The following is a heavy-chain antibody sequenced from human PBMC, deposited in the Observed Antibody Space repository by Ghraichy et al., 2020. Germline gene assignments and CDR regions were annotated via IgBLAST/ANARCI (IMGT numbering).Heavy chain of an antibody. CDR2: IYSGGST. CDR3: ARGDGVGATGYGWYFDL. J-gene: IGHJ2*01. Sequence: GGSLRLSCAASGFTVSSNYMSWVRQALGKGLEWVSVIYSGGSTYYADSVKGRFTISRDNSKNTLYLQMNSLRAEDTAVYYCARGDGVGATGYGWYFDLWGRGTLVTVSS. V-gene: IGHV3-66*01. CDR1: GFTVSSNY. D-gene: IGHD1-26*01.